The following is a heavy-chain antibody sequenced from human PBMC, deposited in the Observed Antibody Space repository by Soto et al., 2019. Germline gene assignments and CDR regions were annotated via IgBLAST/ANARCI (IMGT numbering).Heavy chain of an antibody. CDR3: ARDQWPSAGSGTQPFDY. D-gene: IGHD3-10*01. J-gene: IGHJ4*02. Sequence: PGGSLRLSCAASGFTFSSYSMNWVRQAPGKGLEWVSSISSSSSYIYYADSVEGRFTISRDNAKNSLYLQMNSLRAEDTAVYYCARDQWPSAGSGTQPFDYWGQGTLVTVSS. CDR1: GFTFSSYS. V-gene: IGHV3-21*01. CDR2: ISSSSSYI.